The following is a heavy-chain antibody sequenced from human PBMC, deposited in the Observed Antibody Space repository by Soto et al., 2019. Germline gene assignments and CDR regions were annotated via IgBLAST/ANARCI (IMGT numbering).Heavy chain of an antibody. D-gene: IGHD2-2*01. V-gene: IGHV3-21*01. CDR2: ISSSSSYI. CDR1: GFTFSSYS. CDR3: ARDLIVVVPAAMVFGMDA. Sequence: PGGSLRLSCAASGFTFSSYSMNWVRQAPGKGLEWVSSISSSSSYIYYADSVKGRFTISRDNAKNSLYLQMNSLRAEDTAVYYCARDLIVVVPAAMVFGMDAWGQGTTVTVSS. J-gene: IGHJ6*02.